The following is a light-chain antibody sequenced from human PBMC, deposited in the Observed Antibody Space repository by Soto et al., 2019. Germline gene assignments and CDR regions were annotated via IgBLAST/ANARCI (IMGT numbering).Light chain of an antibody. CDR3: TSYAGDTSLGV. CDR2: EVS. CDR1: SSDVGGYNY. V-gene: IGLV2-8*01. J-gene: IGLJ3*02. Sequence: QSALTQPPSASGSPGQSVTISCTGTSSDVGGYNYVSWYQQHPGKAPKLMIYEVSKRPSGVPDRFSGSKSGNTASLTVSGLQAEDEADYYCTSYAGDTSLGVLGGGTQADRP.